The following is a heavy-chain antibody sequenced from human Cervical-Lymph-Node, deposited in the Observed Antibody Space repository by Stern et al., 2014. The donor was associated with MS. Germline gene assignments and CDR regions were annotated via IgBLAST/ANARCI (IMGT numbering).Heavy chain of an antibody. V-gene: IGHV3-33*01. CDR1: GFTFSRYG. CDR3: ARDGYCSGGSCYSYYDY. Sequence: QVQLVQSGGGVVQPGRSLRLSCAASGFTFSRYGMYWVRQAPGKGLEWVAGLWYDGSNEYYTDSVRGRFTISRDNSNYTLYLQMNSLRAEDTAVYYCARDGYCSGGSCYSYYDYWGQGTLVTVSS. D-gene: IGHD2-15*01. CDR2: LWYDGSNE. J-gene: IGHJ4*02.